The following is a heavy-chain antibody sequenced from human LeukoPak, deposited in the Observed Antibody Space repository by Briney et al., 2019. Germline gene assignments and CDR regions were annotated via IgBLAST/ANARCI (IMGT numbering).Heavy chain of an antibody. CDR3: AKDSRHNYYGSGSYYNGAGGFDY. D-gene: IGHD3-10*01. J-gene: IGHJ4*02. CDR1: GFTFSSYW. CDR2: IKQDGSEK. V-gene: IGHV3-7*03. Sequence: GGSLRLSCAASGFTFSSYWMSWVRQAPGKGLEWVANIKQDGSEKYYVDSVKGRFTISRDNAKNSLYLQMNSLRAEDTALYYCAKDSRHNYYGSGSYYNGAGGFDYWGQGTLVTVSS.